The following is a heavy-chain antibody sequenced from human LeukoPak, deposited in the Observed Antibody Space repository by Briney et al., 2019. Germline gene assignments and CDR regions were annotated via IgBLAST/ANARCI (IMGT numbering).Heavy chain of an antibody. CDR3: ARGYYYYYMDV. V-gene: IGHV3-53*01. J-gene: IGHJ6*03. Sequence: GGSLRLSCAASGFTASSNYMSWVRQAPGKGLEWVPVIYSGGSTYYADSVKGRFTISRDNSKNTLYLQMNSLRAEDTAVYYCARGYYYYYMDVWGKGTTVTISS. CDR1: GFTASSNY. CDR2: IYSGGST.